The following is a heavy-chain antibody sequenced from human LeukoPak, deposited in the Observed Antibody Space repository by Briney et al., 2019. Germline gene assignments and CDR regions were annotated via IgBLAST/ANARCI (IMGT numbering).Heavy chain of an antibody. CDR2: IHADGGRT. V-gene: IGHV3-43*02. D-gene: IGHD2/OR15-2a*01. J-gene: IGHJ6*02. Sequence: PGGSLRLSCAASGFAFADYAMHWVRQIPGKGLECVAHIHADGGRTFYADSVEGRFTVFRDNAKNSLFLQMDSLTSDDTAFYYCSTWAFYHGLDVWGQGATVIVSS. CDR1: GFAFADYA. CDR3: STWAFYHGLDV.